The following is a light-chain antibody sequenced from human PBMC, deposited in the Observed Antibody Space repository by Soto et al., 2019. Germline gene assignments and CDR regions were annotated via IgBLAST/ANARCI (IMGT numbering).Light chain of an antibody. CDR1: QSVTNNY. CDR2: GAS. V-gene: IGKV3-20*01. J-gene: IGKJ4*01. CDR3: QQYGRSRLT. Sequence: EIVLTQSPGTLSLSPGERATLSCRASQSVTNNYLAWYQQKPGQAPRLLIYGASGRATGIPDRFSGRGSGTDFALTITSLEPEDFAVYYCQQYGRSRLTFGGGTRVEIK.